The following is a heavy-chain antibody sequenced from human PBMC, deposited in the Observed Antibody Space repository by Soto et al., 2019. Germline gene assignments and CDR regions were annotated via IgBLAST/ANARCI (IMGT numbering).Heavy chain of an antibody. CDR1: GVTVNKNY. D-gene: IGHD3-10*01. J-gene: IGHJ4*02. Sequence: PGGSLRLSCAVSGVTVNKNYMSWVRQAPGKGLEWVSVIYSGGNTDYAESVRGRFTVSRDTSKNTVYLQMNSLRVEDTAIYYCTRDSSYYGAGRGVLDYWGQGTPVTVSS. CDR3: TRDSSYYGAGRGVLDY. CDR2: IYSGGNT. V-gene: IGHV3-66*01.